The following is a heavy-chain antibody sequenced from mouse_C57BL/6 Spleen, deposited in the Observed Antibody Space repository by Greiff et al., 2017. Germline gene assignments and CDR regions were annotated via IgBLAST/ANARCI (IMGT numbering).Heavy chain of an antibody. CDR3: ARGGDGFAY. CDR2: INPSTGGT. CDR1: GYSFTGYY. J-gene: IGHJ3*01. V-gene: IGHV1-42*01. Sequence: VQLQQPGAELVMPGASVKLSCKASGYSFTGYYMNWVKQSPEKSLEWIGEINPSTGGTTYNQKFKAKATLTVDKSSSTAYMQLKSLTSEDSAVYYCARGGDGFAYWGQGTLVTVSA.